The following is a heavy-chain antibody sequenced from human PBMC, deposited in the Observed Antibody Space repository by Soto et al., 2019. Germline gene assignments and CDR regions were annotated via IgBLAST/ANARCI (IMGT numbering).Heavy chain of an antibody. CDR2: IIPIFGTA. J-gene: IGHJ3*02. CDR1: GGTFSSYA. Sequence: SVKVSCKASGGTFSSYAISWVRQAPGQGLEWMGGIIPIFGTANYAQKFQGRVTITADESTSTAYMELSSLRSEDTAVYYCARGYGSGSFGAFDIWGQGTTVTVSS. D-gene: IGHD3-10*01. V-gene: IGHV1-69*13. CDR3: ARGYGSGSFGAFDI.